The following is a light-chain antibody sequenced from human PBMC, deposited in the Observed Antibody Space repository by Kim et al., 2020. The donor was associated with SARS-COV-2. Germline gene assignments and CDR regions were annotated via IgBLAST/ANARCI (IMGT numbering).Light chain of an antibody. Sequence: QSFTISCTGTSSDVGSYNLVSWYQQHPGKAPKLMIYEVSKRPSGVSNRFSGSKSGNTASLTISGLQAEDEADYYCCSYAGSSTHVVFGGGTQLTVL. CDR3: CSYAGSSTHVV. CDR1: SSDVGSYNL. V-gene: IGLV2-23*02. J-gene: IGLJ2*01. CDR2: EVS.